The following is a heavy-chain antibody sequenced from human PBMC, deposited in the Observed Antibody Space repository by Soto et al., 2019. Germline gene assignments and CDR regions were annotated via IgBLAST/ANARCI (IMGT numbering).Heavy chain of an antibody. CDR1: GDTITELS. V-gene: IGHV1-24*01. CDR2: FDPEDGET. J-gene: IGHJ4*02. Sequence: ASVKLTWTVSGDTITELSMHWVRQAPGKGLEWMGGFDPEDGETIYAQKFQGRVTMTEDTSTDTAYMELSSLRSEDTAVYYCATGYDFWSGYQSSFDYWGQGPLVTVSS. D-gene: IGHD3-3*01. CDR3: ATGYDFWSGYQSSFDY.